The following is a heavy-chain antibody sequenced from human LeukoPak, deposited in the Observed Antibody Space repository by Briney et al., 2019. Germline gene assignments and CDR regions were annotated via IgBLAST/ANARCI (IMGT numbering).Heavy chain of an antibody. V-gene: IGHV5-51*01. Sequence: PGESLKISCKGSGYSFTSYWIGWVXQMPGKGLEWMGIIYPGDSDTRYSPSFQGQVTISADKSISTAYLQWSSLKASDTAMYYCARRYYGSGSYYNWFDPWGQGTLVTVSS. CDR2: IYPGDSDT. D-gene: IGHD3-10*01. CDR3: ARRYYGSGSYYNWFDP. J-gene: IGHJ5*02. CDR1: GYSFTSYW.